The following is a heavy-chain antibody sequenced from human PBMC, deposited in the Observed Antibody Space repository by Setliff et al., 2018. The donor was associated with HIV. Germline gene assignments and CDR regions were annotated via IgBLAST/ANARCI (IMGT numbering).Heavy chain of an antibody. CDR3: ARAIGGSYYYYYYYMDV. D-gene: IGHD1-26*01. CDR1: GFIFSDYE. V-gene: IGHV3-48*03. J-gene: IGHJ6*03. CDR2: ITGSDGAV. Sequence: GGSLRLSCAASGFIFSDYEMNWVRQAPGKGLEWVSYITGSDGAVFYADSVKGRFTVSRDNAKNSLYLQMNSLRAEDTAVYYCARAIGGSYYYYYYYMDVWGKGTTVTVSS.